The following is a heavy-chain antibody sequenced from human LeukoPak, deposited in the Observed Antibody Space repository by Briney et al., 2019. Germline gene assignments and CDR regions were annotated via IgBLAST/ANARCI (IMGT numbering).Heavy chain of an antibody. V-gene: IGHV1-2*02. D-gene: IGHD5-12*01. CDR1: GYTFTGYY. J-gene: IGHJ4*02. CDR3: ARDPGSGYDSYFDY. CDR2: INPNSGGT. Sequence: ASVQVTCKASGYTFTGYYLHWVRQAPGHGLEWMGWINPNSGGTNYAQKFQGRVTMTRDTSISTAYMELSRLRSDDTAVYYCARDPGSGYDSYFDYWGQGTLVTVSS.